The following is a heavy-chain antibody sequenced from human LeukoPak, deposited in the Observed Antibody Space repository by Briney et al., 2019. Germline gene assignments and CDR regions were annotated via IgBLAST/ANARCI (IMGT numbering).Heavy chain of an antibody. CDR3: AKVRTAKTLEWLFFDY. CDR2: ISGSGGST. D-gene: IGHD3-3*01. CDR1: GFTFSSYA. Sequence: GGSLRLSCAASGFTFSSYAMSWVRQAPGKGLEWVSAISGSGGSTYYADSVKGRFTISRDNSKNTLYLQMNSLRAEDTAVYYCAKVRTAKTLEWLFFDYWGQGTLVTVSS. V-gene: IGHV3-23*01. J-gene: IGHJ4*02.